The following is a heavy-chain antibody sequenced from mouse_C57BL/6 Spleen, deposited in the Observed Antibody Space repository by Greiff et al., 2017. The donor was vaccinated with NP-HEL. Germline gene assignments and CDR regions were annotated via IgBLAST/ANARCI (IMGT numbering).Heavy chain of an antibody. CDR1: GYIFTGYW. Sequence: VKLQESGAELMKPGASVKLSCKATGYIFTGYWIEWVKQRPGHGLEWIGEILPGSGSSNYNEKFKGKATLTADTSSNTAYMQLSSLTTEDSAIYYSARRWLLYGFVYWGQGTLVTVSA. CDR2: ILPGSGSS. CDR3: ARRWLLYGFVY. D-gene: IGHD2-3*01. J-gene: IGHJ3*01. V-gene: IGHV1-9*01.